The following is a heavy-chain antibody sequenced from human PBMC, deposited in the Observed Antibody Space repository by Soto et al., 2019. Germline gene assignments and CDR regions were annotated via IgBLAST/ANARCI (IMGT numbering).Heavy chain of an antibody. Sequence: GGSLRLSCAASGFTFSSYAMSWVRQAPGKGLEWVSAISGSGGSTYYADSVKGRFTISRDNSKNTLYLQMNSLRAEDTAVYYCAKIAAANSRIFYSSYGMDVWGQGTTVTVSS. V-gene: IGHV3-23*01. CDR2: ISGSGGST. CDR1: GFTFSSYA. J-gene: IGHJ6*02. CDR3: AKIAAANSRIFYSSYGMDV. D-gene: IGHD6-13*01.